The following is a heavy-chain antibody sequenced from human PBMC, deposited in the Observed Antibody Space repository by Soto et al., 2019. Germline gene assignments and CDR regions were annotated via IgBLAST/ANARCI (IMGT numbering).Heavy chain of an antibody. V-gene: IGHV1-69*13. J-gene: IGHJ6*02. Sequence: ASVKVSCKASGGTFSSYAISWVRQAPGQGLEWMGGIIPIFGTANYAQKFQGRVTITADESTSTAYMELSSLRSEDTAVYYCASDLTLVGATVTYSYYGMDVWGQGTTVTVSS. CDR2: IIPIFGTA. D-gene: IGHD1-26*01. CDR1: GGTFSSYA. CDR3: ASDLTLVGATVTYSYYGMDV.